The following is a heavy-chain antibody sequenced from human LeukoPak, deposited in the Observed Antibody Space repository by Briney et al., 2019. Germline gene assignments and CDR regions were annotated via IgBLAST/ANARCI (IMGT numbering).Heavy chain of an antibody. D-gene: IGHD2-2*01. CDR3: ARGLYCSSSSCS. J-gene: IGHJ4*02. V-gene: IGHV1-8*01. Sequence: ASVKVSCKASGYTFTRYDINWVRQATGQGLEWMGWMNPNSGNTGYAQKFQGRGTMARNTSISTAYMELSSLRSEDTAVYYCARGLYCSSSSCSWGQGTLVTVSS. CDR1: GYTFTRYD. CDR2: MNPNSGNT.